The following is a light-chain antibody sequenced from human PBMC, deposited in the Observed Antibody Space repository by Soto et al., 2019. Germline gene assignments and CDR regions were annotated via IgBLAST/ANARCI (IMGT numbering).Light chain of an antibody. CDR3: QQRSDWPS. CDR2: DAS. J-gene: IGKJ2*01. V-gene: IGKV3-11*01. CDR1: QSVGSY. Sequence: EIVLTQSPATLSLSPGERATLSCRASQSVGSYLAWYQQKPGQAPRLLIYDASNRATGIPARFSGSGSGTDFTLTIRSLEPEDFAIYYCQQRSDWPSFGQGTKLEIK.